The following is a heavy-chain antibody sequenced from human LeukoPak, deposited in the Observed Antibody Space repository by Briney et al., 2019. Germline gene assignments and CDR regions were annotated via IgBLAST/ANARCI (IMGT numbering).Heavy chain of an antibody. CDR2: ISGSGGST. J-gene: IGHJ4*02. Sequence: GGSLRLSCAASGFTFSSYAMSWVRQAPGKGLEWVSAISGSGGSTYYADSVRGRFTISRDNSKNTLYLQMNSLRAEDTAVYYCAKDLRLGELSLFEDYWGQGTLVTVSS. D-gene: IGHD3-16*02. CDR1: GFTFSSYA. CDR3: AKDLRLGELSLFEDY. V-gene: IGHV3-23*01.